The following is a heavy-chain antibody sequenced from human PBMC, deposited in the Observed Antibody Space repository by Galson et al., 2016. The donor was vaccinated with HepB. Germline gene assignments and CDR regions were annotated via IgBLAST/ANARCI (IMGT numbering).Heavy chain of an antibody. J-gene: IGHJ5*02. D-gene: IGHD5/OR15-5a*01. CDR1: GYTFTSYI. CDR3: ARVSVAHRPNCFVP. Sequence: SVKVSCKASGYTFTSYIMHWVRQAPGQGLEWMGIINPNDGGTSYAQKFRGRMTITIDTSTSTVYMEMSSLRPDDTAVYFCARVSVAHRPNCFVPWGQGTQVTVSS. CDR2: INPNDGGT. V-gene: IGHV1-46*01.